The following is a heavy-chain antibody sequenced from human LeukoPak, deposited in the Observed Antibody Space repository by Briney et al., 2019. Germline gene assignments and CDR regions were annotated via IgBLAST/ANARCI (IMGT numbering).Heavy chain of an antibody. CDR3: ARGEAYNAFDI. Sequence: ASVKVSCKASGYTFTSYDINWVRQATGQGLEWMGWMNPNSGNTGYAQKLQGRVTMTTDTSTSTAYMELRSLRSDDTAVYYCARGEAYNAFDIWGQGTMVTVSS. V-gene: IGHV1-8*01. CDR1: GYTFTSYD. D-gene: IGHD3-16*01. CDR2: MNPNSGNT. J-gene: IGHJ3*02.